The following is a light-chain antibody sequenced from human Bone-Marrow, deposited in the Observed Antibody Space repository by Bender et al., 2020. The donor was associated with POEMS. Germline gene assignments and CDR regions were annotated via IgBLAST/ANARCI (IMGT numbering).Light chain of an antibody. V-gene: IGLV3-21*02. Sequence: SYVLTQPPSVSVAPGQAATITCGGNNIGTKNVHWFQQKPGQPPLLVVYDDSDRPSGIPERFSGSNSGNTATLTISRVEAGDEAEYYRQVWDETSDSHVFGTGTKVIVL. CDR3: QVWDETSDSHV. J-gene: IGLJ1*01. CDR2: DDS. CDR1: NIGTKN.